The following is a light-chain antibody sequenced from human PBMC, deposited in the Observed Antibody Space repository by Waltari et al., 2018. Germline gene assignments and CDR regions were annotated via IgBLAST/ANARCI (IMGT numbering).Light chain of an antibody. CDR3: QQYDNWPPWT. CDR2: AAS. CDR1: QGISSF. V-gene: IGKV1-9*01. Sequence: QLTQSPSSLSASVGDRVTITCRASQGISSFLAWYQQKAGKAPKLLIYAASTLQSGVPSRFSGSGSGTDFTLTISSLQPEDFAVYYCQQYDNWPPWTFGQGTKVEI. J-gene: IGKJ1*01.